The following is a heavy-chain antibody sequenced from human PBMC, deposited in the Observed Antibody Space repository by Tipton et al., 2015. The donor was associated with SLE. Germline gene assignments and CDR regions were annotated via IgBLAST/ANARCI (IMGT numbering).Heavy chain of an antibody. J-gene: IGHJ4*02. D-gene: IGHD3-10*01. CDR1: GGSINSYY. CDR3: ASGEGDPKYFDY. CDR2: IYSNGIT. V-gene: IGHV4-59*08. Sequence: TLSLTCTVSGGSINSYYWSWIRQAPEKGLEWIGYIYSNGITIYNPSLESRVTISVDTSKNQFSLRLTSVTAADTAVYYCASGEGDPKYFDYWGQGTLVTVSS.